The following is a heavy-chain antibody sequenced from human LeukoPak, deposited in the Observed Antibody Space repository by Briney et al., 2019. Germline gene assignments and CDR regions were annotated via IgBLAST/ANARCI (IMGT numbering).Heavy chain of an antibody. D-gene: IGHD5-18*01. CDR3: ARVDTAMVTPHY. J-gene: IGHJ4*02. CDR2: INAGNGKT. Sequence: ASVKVSCKASQYTFTDYAVHWVRQAPGQRLEWMGWINAGNGKTKYPQSFQGRVTITRDTSATTAYMELSGLTSEDTAVYYCARVDTAMVTPHYWGQGTLVTVSS. CDR1: QYTFTDYA. V-gene: IGHV1-3*01.